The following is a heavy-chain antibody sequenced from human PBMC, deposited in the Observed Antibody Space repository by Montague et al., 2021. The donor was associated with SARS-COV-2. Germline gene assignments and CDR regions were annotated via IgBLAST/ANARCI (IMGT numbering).Heavy chain of an antibody. CDR1: GGSFSSYY. Sequence: SETLSLTCAVYGGSFSSYYWIWIRHRQGKGLGCIGEINHSGSTNYNPSLKSRVTISVDTSENQFSLKLNSVTAADTAVYYCARGPRITMIVMVITRLSFDLWGQGPRVTV. V-gene: IGHV4-34*01. CDR2: INHSGST. CDR3: ARGPRITMIVMVITRLSFDL. J-gene: IGHJ5*02. D-gene: IGHD3-22*01.